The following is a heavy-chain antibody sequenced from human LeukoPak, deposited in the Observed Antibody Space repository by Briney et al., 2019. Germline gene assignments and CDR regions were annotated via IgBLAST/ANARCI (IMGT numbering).Heavy chain of an antibody. Sequence: PGGSLRLSCAASGFTFSSYWMSWVRQAPEKGLEWVANINQGGSEKYYVDSVRGRFTISRDNAKNSLYLQMNSLRAEDTAVYYCAREGPYSSSSGESFDIWGQGTMVTVSS. D-gene: IGHD6-6*01. J-gene: IGHJ3*02. CDR2: INQGGSEK. CDR1: GFTFSSYW. CDR3: AREGPYSSSSGESFDI. V-gene: IGHV3-7*01.